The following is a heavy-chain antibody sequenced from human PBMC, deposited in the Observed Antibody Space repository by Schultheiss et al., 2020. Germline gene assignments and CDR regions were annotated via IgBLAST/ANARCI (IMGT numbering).Heavy chain of an antibody. Sequence: SETLSLTCTVSGGSISSYYWSWIRQPPGKGLEWIGSIYHSGSTYYNPSLKSRVTISVDKSKNQFSLKLSSVTAADTAVYYCARVKSITGNLDYWGQGTLVTVSS. CDR1: GGSISSYY. CDR3: ARVKSITGNLDY. J-gene: IGHJ4*02. V-gene: IGHV4-59*12. CDR2: IYHSGST. D-gene: IGHD1-20*01.